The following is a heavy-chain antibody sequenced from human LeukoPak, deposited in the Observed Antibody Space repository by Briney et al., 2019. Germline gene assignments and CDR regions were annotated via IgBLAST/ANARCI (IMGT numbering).Heavy chain of an antibody. D-gene: IGHD3-10*01. CDR2: INAGNGNT. Sequence: ASVKVSCKASGYTFTSYAMHWVRQAPGQRLEWMGWINAGNGNTKYSQKFQGRATITRDTSASTAYMELSSLRSEDTAVYYCALITMVRGVIIGYYWGQGTLVTVSS. CDR1: GYTFTSYA. V-gene: IGHV1-3*01. CDR3: ALITMVRGVIIGYY. J-gene: IGHJ4*02.